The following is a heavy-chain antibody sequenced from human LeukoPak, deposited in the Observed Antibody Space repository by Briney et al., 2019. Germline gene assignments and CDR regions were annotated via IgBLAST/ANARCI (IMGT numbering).Heavy chain of an antibody. V-gene: IGHV3-23*01. J-gene: IGHJ2*01. Sequence: GGSLRLSCAASGFTFSSYAMSWVRQTPGKGLEWVSSISGSGGSTNYADSVTVRFTISRGNSNNTLYLQMNSLRADDTAVYYCAKDGLRFLEWYLGYFDLWGRGTLVTVSS. D-gene: IGHD3-3*01. CDR3: AKDGLRFLEWYLGYFDL. CDR1: GFTFSSYA. CDR2: ISGSGGST.